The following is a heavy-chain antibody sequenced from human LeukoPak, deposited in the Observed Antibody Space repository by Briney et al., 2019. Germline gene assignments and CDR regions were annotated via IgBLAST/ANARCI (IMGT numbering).Heavy chain of an antibody. CDR2: LFTGGGRR. V-gene: IGHV3-23*01. Sequence: GGSLRLSCAASGFTFNNYPMSWVRQAPGKGLEWVSVLFTGGGRRLYADSVKGRFTISGDTSRTTLYLQMNGLRAEDTAVYYCAKECNYSPGHKFDLWGQGTLVTVSS. J-gene: IGHJ4*02. CDR1: GFTFNNYP. D-gene: IGHD3-10*01. CDR3: AKECNYSPGHKFDL.